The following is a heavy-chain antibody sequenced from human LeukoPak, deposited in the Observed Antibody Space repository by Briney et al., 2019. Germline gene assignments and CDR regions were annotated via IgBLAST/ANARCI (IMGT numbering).Heavy chain of an antibody. J-gene: IGHJ4*02. Sequence: SETLSLTCTVSGGSINTYHWNWIRQSPGKGLEWIGYMYYMHNSGSTNYNPSLKSRVTISVDTSKNQFSLNLSSVTAADTAVYYCARVPRRFRSSWYVDWGQGTLVTVSS. CDR3: ARVPRRFRSSWYVD. CDR2: MYYMHNSGST. CDR1: GGSINTYH. D-gene: IGHD6-13*01. V-gene: IGHV4-59*12.